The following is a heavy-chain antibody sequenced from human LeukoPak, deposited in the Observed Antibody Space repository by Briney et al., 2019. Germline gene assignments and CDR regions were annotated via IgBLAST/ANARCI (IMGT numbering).Heavy chain of an antibody. D-gene: IGHD3-3*01. J-gene: IGHJ4*02. Sequence: GGSLTLSCAASGFTFDDYAMHWVRQAPGKGLEWVSLISWDGGSTYYADSVKGRFTISRDNSTHSLYLQINSLRADDTALYYCAKDDGSDLCSGYPLDYWGQGTLVTV. CDR2: ISWDGGST. CDR1: GFTFDDYA. CDR3: AKDDGSDLCSGYPLDY. V-gene: IGHV3-43D*04.